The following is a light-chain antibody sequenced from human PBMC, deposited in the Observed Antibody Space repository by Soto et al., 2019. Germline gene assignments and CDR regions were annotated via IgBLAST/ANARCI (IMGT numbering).Light chain of an antibody. V-gene: IGLV6-57*04. J-gene: IGLJ2*01. CDR1: SGSIASNY. CDR3: QSFDISNVV. CDR2: EDS. Sequence: NFMLTQPHSVSESPGKTVTISCTRSSGSIASNYVQWYQQRPGSAPTPVIYEDSQRPSGVPDRFSGSIDSSPNSASLTISRLKTEDEADYYCQSFDISNVVFGGGTKLTVL.